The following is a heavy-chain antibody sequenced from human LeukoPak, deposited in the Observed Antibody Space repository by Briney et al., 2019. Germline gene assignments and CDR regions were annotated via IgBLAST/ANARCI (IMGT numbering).Heavy chain of an antibody. J-gene: IGHJ4*02. D-gene: IGHD3-3*01. CDR3: ARNWNGYCDY. V-gene: IGHV3-74*01. CDR2: INSDGSTT. CDR1: GFTVSSNY. Sequence: GGSLRLSCAASGFTVSSNYMSWVRQAPGKGLVWVSRINSDGSTTSYADSVKGRFTISRDNAKNTLYLQMNNLRVEDTAVYYCARNWNGYCDYWGQGTLVTVSS.